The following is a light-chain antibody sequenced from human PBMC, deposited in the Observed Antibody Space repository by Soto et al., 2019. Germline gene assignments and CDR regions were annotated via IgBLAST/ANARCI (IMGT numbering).Light chain of an antibody. CDR1: QRVRSY. Sequence: EIVLTQSPATLSLSPGDTATLSCRASQRVRSYLSWYQQKPGQAPRLLIYDASYRATGIPGRFSGSGSGTDFTLTISSLESEDFAVYYCQQYGSSPLTFGGGTKVEIK. J-gene: IGKJ4*01. CDR3: QQYGSSPLT. V-gene: IGKV3-11*01. CDR2: DAS.